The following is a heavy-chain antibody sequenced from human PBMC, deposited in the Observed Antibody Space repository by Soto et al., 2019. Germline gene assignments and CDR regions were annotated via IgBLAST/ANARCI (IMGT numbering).Heavy chain of an antibody. V-gene: IGHV4-34*01. J-gene: IGHJ4*02. CDR1: GSSLSAYY. CDR3: ARERRVVGGYSSNWYDYFDC. Sequence: PSETLSLTCGVSGSSLSAYYWTWIRQPPGKGLEWIGEINHGGSTSYNPSPKSRVTISLDTSKSQFSLKLSSVTAADSAVYYCARERRVVGGYSSNWYDYFDCWGQGTLVTVSS. CDR2: INHGGST. D-gene: IGHD6-13*01.